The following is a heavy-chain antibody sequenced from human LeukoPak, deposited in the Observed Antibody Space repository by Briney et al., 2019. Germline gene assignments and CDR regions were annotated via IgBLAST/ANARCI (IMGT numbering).Heavy chain of an antibody. D-gene: IGHD2-2*01. CDR2: MNPNSGNT. J-gene: IGHJ4*02. Sequence: GASVKVSCKASGYTFTSYDINWVRQATGQGLEWMGWMNPNSGNTGYAQKFQGRVTITRNTSISTAYMELSSLRSEDTAVYYCARVGPQPAYCSSTSCYGSFDYWGQGTLVTVSS. V-gene: IGHV1-8*03. CDR3: ARVGPQPAYCSSTSCYGSFDY. CDR1: GYTFTSYD.